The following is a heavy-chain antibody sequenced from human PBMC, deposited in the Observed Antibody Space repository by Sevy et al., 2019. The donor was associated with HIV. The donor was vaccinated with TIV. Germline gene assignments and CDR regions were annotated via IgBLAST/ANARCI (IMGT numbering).Heavy chain of an antibody. V-gene: IGHV3-74*01. CDR2: INSDGSST. CDR3: ASGIFGVVTGLTPVAH. D-gene: IGHD3-3*02. CDR1: GFTFSSYW. J-gene: IGHJ4*02. Sequence: GGSLRLSCAASGFTFSSYWMHWDRQAPGKGLVWVSRINSDGSSTSYADSVKGRLTISRDNAKNTLYLQMNSLRAEDTAVYYCASGIFGVVTGLTPVAHWGQGTLVTVSS.